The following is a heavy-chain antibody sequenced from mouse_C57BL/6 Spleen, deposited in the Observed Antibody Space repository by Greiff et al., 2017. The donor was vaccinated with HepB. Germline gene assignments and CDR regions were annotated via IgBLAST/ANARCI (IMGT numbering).Heavy chain of an antibody. CDR3: AREGDGYPYYAMDY. V-gene: IGHV1-55*01. J-gene: IGHJ4*01. CDR2: IYPGSGST. D-gene: IGHD2-3*01. Sequence: QVQLQQPGAELVKPGASVKMSCKASGYTFTSYWITWVKQRPGQGLEWIGDIYPGSGSTNYNEKFKSKATLTVDTSSSTAYMQLSSLTSEDSAVYYCAREGDGYPYYAMDYWGQGTSVTVSS. CDR1: GYTFTSYW.